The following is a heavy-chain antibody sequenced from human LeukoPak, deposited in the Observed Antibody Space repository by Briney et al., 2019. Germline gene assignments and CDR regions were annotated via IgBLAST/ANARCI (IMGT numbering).Heavy chain of an antibody. CDR3: ARAIVVVPAAIFDY. J-gene: IGHJ4*02. V-gene: IGHV4-39*07. Sequence: SETLSLTCTVSGGSISSSSYYWGWIRQPPGKGLEWIGSIYYSGSTYYNPSLKSRVTISVDRSKNQFSLKLSSVTAADTAVYYCARAIVVVPAAIFDYWGQGTLVTVSS. D-gene: IGHD2-2*01. CDR1: GGSISSSSYY. CDR2: IYYSGST.